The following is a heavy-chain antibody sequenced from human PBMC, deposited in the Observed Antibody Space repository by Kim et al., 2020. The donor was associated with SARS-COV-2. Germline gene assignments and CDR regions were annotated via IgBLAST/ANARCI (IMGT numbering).Heavy chain of an antibody. CDR3: ARDSGYQRSLFDY. D-gene: IGHD3-22*01. J-gene: IGHJ4*02. CDR2: IYHSGST. Sequence: SETLSLTCAVSGGSISSSNWWSWVRQPPGKGLEWIGEIYHSGSTNYNPSLKSRVTISVDKSKNQFSLKLSSVTAADTAVYYCARDSGYQRSLFDYWGQGTLVTVSS. V-gene: IGHV4-4*02. CDR1: GGSISSSNW.